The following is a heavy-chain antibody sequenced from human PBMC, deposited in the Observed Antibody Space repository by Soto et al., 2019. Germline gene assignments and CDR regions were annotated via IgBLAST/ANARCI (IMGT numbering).Heavy chain of an antibody. D-gene: IGHD6-13*01. J-gene: IGHJ6*01. CDR2: INPSGGST. CDR1: GDTFASYE. Sequence: ASVEVSCKAAGDTFASYEIHWVRQAPGQGLEWMGIINPSGGSTSYAQKFQGRVTMTRDTSTSTVYMELSSLRSEDTAVYYCARDQRAAAGLYYYYCIDVCRQRPTVPAPS. CDR3: ARDQRAAAGLYYYYCIDV. V-gene: IGHV1-46*01.